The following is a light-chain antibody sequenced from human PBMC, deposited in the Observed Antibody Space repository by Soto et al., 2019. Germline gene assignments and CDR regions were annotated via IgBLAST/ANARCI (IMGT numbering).Light chain of an antibody. V-gene: IGLV1-47*02. Sequence: QSVLTQPPSVSAAPGQKVTISCSGSSSNIGHNYVCWYQHLPGTAPKLLVFDDNQRPSGVPDRFSDSKSGTSASLAISGLRSEDEADYYCAAWDNSLSGRVFGGGTKLTVL. CDR2: DDN. CDR3: AAWDNSLSGRV. CDR1: SSNIGHNY. J-gene: IGLJ3*02.